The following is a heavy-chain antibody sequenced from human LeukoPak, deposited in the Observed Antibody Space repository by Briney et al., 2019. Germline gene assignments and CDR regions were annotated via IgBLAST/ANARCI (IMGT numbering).Heavy chain of an antibody. D-gene: IGHD6-13*01. V-gene: IGHV3-21*01. J-gene: IGHJ4*02. CDR3: ARGQQYSSSWYGGERDY. CDR2: TSSSSAYT. CDR1: GFTFSSFS. Sequence: GGSLRLSCAASGFTFSSFSMIWVRQAPGKGLEWVSSTSSSSAYTFYAESGKGRFTISRDNAKNSLFLQMNSLRAEDTAVYYCARGQQYSSSWYGGERDYWGQGTLVTVSS.